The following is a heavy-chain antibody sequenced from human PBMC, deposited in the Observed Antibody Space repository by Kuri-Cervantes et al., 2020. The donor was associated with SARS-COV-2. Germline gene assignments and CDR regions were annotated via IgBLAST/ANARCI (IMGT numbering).Heavy chain of an antibody. J-gene: IGHJ4*02. CDR1: GFTVSSYS. CDR2: ISSSSTI. D-gene: IGHD2-2*02. CDR3: ASPEVAIRG. V-gene: IGHV3-48*01. Sequence: GESLKISCAASGFTVSSYSMNWVRQAPGKGLEWVSYISSSSTIYYADSVKGRFTISRDNAKNSLYLQMNSLRAEDTAVYYCASPEVAIRGWGQGTLVTVSS.